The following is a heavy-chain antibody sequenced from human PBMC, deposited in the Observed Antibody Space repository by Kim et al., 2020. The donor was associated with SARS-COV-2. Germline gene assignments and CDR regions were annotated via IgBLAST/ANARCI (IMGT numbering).Heavy chain of an antibody. CDR2: FYYSRST. Sequence: SETLSLTCTVSGGSISSSSYYWGWIRQPPGKGLEWIGTFYYSRSTYYNPSLKSRVTISVDTSKNQFSLKLSSVTAADTAVYYCASLEWLRVHFDYWGQGTLVTVSS. CDR3: ASLEWLRVHFDY. J-gene: IGHJ4*02. D-gene: IGHD5-12*01. CDR1: GGSISSSSYY. V-gene: IGHV4-39*01.